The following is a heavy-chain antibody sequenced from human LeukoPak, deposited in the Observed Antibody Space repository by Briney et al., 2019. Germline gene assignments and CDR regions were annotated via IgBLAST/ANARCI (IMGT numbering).Heavy chain of an antibody. CDR2: ISSSSSYI. J-gene: IGHJ5*02. CDR3: ARVPQDYYDSSGSS. Sequence: PGGSLRLSCAASGFTFSSYAMSWVRQAPGKGLEWVSSISSSSSYIYYADSVKGRFTISRDNAKNSLYLQMNSLRAEDTAVYYCARVPQDYYDSSGSSWGQGTLVTVSS. D-gene: IGHD3-22*01. V-gene: IGHV3-21*01. CDR1: GFTFSSYA.